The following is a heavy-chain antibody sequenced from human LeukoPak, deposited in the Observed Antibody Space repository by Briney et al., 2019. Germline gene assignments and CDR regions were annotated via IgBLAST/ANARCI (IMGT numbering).Heavy chain of an antibody. D-gene: IGHD5-18*01. V-gene: IGHV3-11*01. Sequence: GGSLRLSCAASGFTFSDYYMSWIRQAPGKGLEWVSYISSSGSTIYYADSVKGRFTISRDNAKNSLYLQMNSLRAEDTALYYCAKDVMGYSYGLIDYWGQGTLVTVSS. J-gene: IGHJ4*02. CDR3: AKDVMGYSYGLIDY. CDR2: ISSSGSTI. CDR1: GFTFSDYY.